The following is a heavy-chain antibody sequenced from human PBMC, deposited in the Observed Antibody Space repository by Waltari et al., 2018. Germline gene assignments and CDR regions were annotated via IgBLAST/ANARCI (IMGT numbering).Heavy chain of an antibody. CDR2: ICSSSSYI. CDR1: GFTFSSYS. D-gene: IGHD2-15*01. CDR3: ARAAAAFYFDY. J-gene: IGHJ4*02. Sequence: EVQLVESGGGLVKPGGSLRLSCAASGFTFSSYSMNWVRQAPGKGLEWVSSICSSSSYIYYADSVKGRFTISRDNAKNSLYLQMNSLRAEDTAVYYCARAAAAFYFDYWGQGTLVTVSS. V-gene: IGHV3-21*01.